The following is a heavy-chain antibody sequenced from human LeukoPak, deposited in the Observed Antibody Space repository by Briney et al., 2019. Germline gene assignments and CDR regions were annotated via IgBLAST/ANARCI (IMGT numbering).Heavy chain of an antibody. Sequence: ASAKVCCKASGYTFTGYYMHWVRQAPGQGLEWMGWINPNSGGTNYARKVQGRVTMTSDTAIRTAYMELSRLRSDDTAVYYCARSAVGRYYDSSGYYPLFVYWGQGTLVTASS. V-gene: IGHV1-2*02. CDR3: ARSAVGRYYDSSGYYPLFVY. D-gene: IGHD3-22*01. CDR1: GYTFTGYY. J-gene: IGHJ4*02. CDR2: INPNSGGT.